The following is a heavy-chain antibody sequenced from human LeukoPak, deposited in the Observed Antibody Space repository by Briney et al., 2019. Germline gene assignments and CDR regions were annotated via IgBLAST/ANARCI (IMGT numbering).Heavy chain of an antibody. CDR2: ISSSSSYI. Sequence: GGSLRLSCAASGSTFSYYSMNWVRQAPGQGLEWVSSISSSSSYIYYADSVKGRFTISRDNAKNSLYLQMNSLRAEDTAVYYCARNSSSWYYSDYWGQGTLVTVSS. CDR1: GSTFSYYS. J-gene: IGHJ4*02. V-gene: IGHV3-21*01. D-gene: IGHD6-13*01. CDR3: ARNSSSWYYSDY.